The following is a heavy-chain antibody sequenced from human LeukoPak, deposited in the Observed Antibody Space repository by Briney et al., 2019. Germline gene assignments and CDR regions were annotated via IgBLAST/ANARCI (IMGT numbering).Heavy chain of an antibody. V-gene: IGHV3-23*01. CDR3: VPKGNEGY. J-gene: IGHJ4*02. D-gene: IGHD1-1*01. Sequence: GGSLRLSCAASGFTFSSYAMSWVRQAPGKGLEWVSAISGSGGSTYYADSVKGRFTISKDNSKNTLYLQMSSLRVEDTAVYYCVPKGNEGYWGQGTLVTVSS. CDR2: ISGSGGST. CDR1: GFTFSSYA.